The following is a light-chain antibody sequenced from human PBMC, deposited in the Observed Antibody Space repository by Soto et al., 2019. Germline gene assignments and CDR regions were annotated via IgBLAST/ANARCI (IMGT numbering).Light chain of an antibody. CDR2: DAY. CDR3: HQRHMRPIT. V-gene: IGKV3-11*01. CDR1: QSFRFL. J-gene: IGKJ5*01. Sequence: EVVLTQSPVTLSLSPGERATLSCRPSQSFRFLLAWYQQKPGQAPRLLIYDAYNSATGIPPRCSGSGSGTDFTLTITSLEPEDSAVYYCHQRHMRPITFGQGTRLEI.